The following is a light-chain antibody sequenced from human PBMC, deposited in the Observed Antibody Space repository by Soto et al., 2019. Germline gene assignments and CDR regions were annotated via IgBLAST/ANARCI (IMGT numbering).Light chain of an antibody. CDR2: LNSDGSH. V-gene: IGLV4-69*01. Sequence: QPVLTQSPSASSSLGASVKLTCTLSSGHSSNAIAWHQQQPEKGPRYLMKLNSDGSHSKGDGIPDRFSGSSSGAERYPIISSLQSEDEADYYCQTWGTGIHVFGTGTKVTVL. J-gene: IGLJ1*01. CDR3: QTWGTGIHV. CDR1: SGHSSNA.